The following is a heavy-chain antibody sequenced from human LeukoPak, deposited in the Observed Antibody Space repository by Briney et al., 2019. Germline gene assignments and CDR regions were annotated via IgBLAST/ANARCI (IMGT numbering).Heavy chain of an antibody. CDR1: GFTFSSYA. V-gene: IGHV3-30*07. J-gene: IGHJ4*02. CDR3: AKATAGYSSGRYPGWPVDY. Sequence: GGSLRLSCAASGFTFSSYAMHWVRQAPGKGLEWVAVISYDGSNKYYADSVKGRFTISRDNSKNTLYLQMNSLRADDTAVYYCAKATAGYSSGRYPGWPVDYWGQGTLLTVSS. CDR2: ISYDGSNK. D-gene: IGHD6-19*01.